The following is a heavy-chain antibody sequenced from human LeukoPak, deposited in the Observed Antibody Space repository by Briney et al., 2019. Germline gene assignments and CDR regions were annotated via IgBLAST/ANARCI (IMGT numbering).Heavy chain of an antibody. Sequence: HTGGSLRLSCAASGFTFSSYAMSWVRQAPGKGLEWVANIKQDGSEKYYVDSVKGRFTISRDNAKNSLYLQMNSLRAEDTAVYYCARDWSPSSGWPFDYWGQGTLVTVSS. CDR3: ARDWSPSSGWPFDY. CDR2: IKQDGSEK. V-gene: IGHV3-7*01. CDR1: GFTFSSYA. D-gene: IGHD6-19*01. J-gene: IGHJ4*02.